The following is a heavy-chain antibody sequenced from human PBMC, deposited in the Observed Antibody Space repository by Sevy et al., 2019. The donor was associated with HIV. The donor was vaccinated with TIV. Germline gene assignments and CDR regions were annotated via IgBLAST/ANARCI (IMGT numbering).Heavy chain of an antibody. J-gene: IGHJ4*02. CDR3: ARDRRVANYYGSGSPGDY. Sequence: ASVKVSCKASGCTFTGYYMHWVRQAPGQGLEWMGWINPNSGGTNYAQKFQGRVTMTRDTSISTAYMELSRLRSDDTAVYYCARDRRVANYYGSGSPGDYWGQGTLVTVSS. CDR1: GCTFTGYY. V-gene: IGHV1-2*02. D-gene: IGHD3-10*01. CDR2: INPNSGGT.